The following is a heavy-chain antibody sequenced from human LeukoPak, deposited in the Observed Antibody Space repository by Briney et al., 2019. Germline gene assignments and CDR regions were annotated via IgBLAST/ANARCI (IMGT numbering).Heavy chain of an antibody. CDR3: ARAAYSSSGFGY. D-gene: IGHD6-13*01. J-gene: IGHJ4*02. V-gene: IGHV4-34*01. Sequence: SETLSLTCAVYGGSFSGYYWSWIRQPPGKGLEWIGEINHSGSTNYNPSLKSRVTISVDTSKNQFSLKLSSVTAADTAVYYCARAAYSSSGFGYWGQGTLATVSS. CDR1: GGSFSGYY. CDR2: INHSGST.